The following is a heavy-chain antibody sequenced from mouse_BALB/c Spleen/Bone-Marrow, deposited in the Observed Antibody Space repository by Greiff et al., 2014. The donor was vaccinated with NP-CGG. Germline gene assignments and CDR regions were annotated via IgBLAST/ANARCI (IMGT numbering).Heavy chain of an antibody. V-gene: IGHV1-9*01. D-gene: IGHD2-3*01. CDR3: ARRGGWLGYFDV. CDR1: GYTFSSYW. Sequence: QVQLQQSVAELMKPGASVKISCKATGYTFSSYWIEWVKQRPGHGLEWIGEILPGSGSTNYNEKFKGKATFTADTSSNTAYMQLSSLTSEDSAVYYCARRGGWLGYFDVWGAGTTVTVSS. J-gene: IGHJ1*01. CDR2: ILPGSGST.